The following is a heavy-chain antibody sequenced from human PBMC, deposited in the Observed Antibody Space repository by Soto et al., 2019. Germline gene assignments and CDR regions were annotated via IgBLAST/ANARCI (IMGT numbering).Heavy chain of an antibody. CDR1: GGSISSGGYY. CDR2: IYYSGST. Sequence: SETLSLTCTVSGGSISSGGYYWSWIRQHPGKGLEWIGYIYYSGSTYYNPSLKSRVTISVDTSKNQFSLKLSSVTAADTAVYYCAGFRPYYLDYWGQGTLVTVSS. J-gene: IGHJ4*02. V-gene: IGHV4-31*03. CDR3: AGFRPYYLDY.